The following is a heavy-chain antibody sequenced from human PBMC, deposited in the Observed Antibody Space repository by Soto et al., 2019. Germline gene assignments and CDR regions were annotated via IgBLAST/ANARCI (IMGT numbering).Heavy chain of an antibody. CDR3: VRDYYDTSGYPNTFDM. CDR1: GFTFSSYS. CDR2: ISSSSSYI. V-gene: IGHV3-21*01. J-gene: IGHJ3*02. D-gene: IGHD3-22*01. Sequence: GGSLRLSCAASGFTFSSYSMNWVRQAPGKGLEWVSSISSSSSYIYYADSVKGRFTISRDNAKNSLYLDLTRLRAEDTAVYFCVRDYYDTSGYPNTFDMWGQGTMVTVSS.